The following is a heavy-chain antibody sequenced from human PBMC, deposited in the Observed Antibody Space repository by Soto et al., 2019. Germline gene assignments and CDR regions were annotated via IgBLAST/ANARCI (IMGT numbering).Heavy chain of an antibody. J-gene: IGHJ6*03. D-gene: IGHD2-2*01. CDR2: IFSNDEK. CDR1: GFSLSNARMG. CDR3: ARIRSDIVVVPAAVYYYYYMDV. V-gene: IGHV2-26*01. Sequence: QVTLKESGPVLVKPTETLTLTCTVSGFSLSNARMGVSWIRQPPGKALEWLAHIFSNDEKSYSTSLKSRLTISKDTSKSQVVLTMTNMDPVDTATYYCARIRSDIVVVPAAVYYYYYMDVWGKGTTVTVSS.